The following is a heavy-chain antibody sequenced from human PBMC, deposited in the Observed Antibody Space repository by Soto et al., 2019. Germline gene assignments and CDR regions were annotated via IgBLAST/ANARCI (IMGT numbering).Heavy chain of an antibody. Sequence: GGSLRLSCAASGFDFSSYGMHWVRQAPGKGLEWVAVIWYNGTNKYYADSVKGRFTIARDNSKNTLFLQINSLRVDDTAMYYCARAGSAESGNPFNYWGQGTLVTVSS. CDR3: ARAGSAESGNPFNY. CDR1: GFDFSSYG. J-gene: IGHJ4*02. CDR2: IWYNGTNK. V-gene: IGHV3-33*08. D-gene: IGHD6-13*01.